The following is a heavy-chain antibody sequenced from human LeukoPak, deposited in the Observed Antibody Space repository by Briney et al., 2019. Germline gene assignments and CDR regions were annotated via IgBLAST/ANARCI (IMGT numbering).Heavy chain of an antibody. CDR3: ARAPHIFDTRGSRYYFDS. CDR2: IYYTGNT. J-gene: IGHJ4*02. V-gene: IGHV4-39*07. Sequence: SETLSLTCTVSGVSIRSITYYWDWIRQPPGKGLEWSASIYYTGNTYYNPSLMSRVTISVDTSKNQFSLSLCSVTASDTPVYFCARAPHIFDTRGSRYYFDSWSQGALLTVS. CDR1: GVSIRSITYY. D-gene: IGHD3-22*01.